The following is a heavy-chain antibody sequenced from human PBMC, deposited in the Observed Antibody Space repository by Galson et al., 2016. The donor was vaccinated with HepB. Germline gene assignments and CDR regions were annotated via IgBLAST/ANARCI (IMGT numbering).Heavy chain of an antibody. J-gene: IGHJ4*02. D-gene: IGHD5-18*01. CDR3: ATPRGYSYGYWDDTTTDY. Sequence: LRLSCAASGFTFSSYAMSWVRRAPGKGLEWVSAISGSGGNTYYADSVKGRFTISRDNSKNTLYLQMNSLRAEDTAVYYCATPRGYSYGYWDDTTTDYWGQGTLVTVSS. V-gene: IGHV3-23*01. CDR1: GFTFSSYA. CDR2: ISGSGGNT.